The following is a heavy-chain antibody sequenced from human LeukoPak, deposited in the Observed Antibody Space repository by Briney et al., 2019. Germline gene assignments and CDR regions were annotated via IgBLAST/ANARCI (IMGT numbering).Heavy chain of an antibody. J-gene: IGHJ4*02. CDR2: ISGSGGDT. Sequence: GGSLRLSCAASGFPFSTYAMSWVRQAPGKGLEWVSVISGSGGDTDYADSVKGRFTISGDNSKNTVYLQMNSLRAEDTALYYCAKGGVYGDYYFDHWGQGTLVTVSS. V-gene: IGHV3-23*01. CDR1: GFPFSTYA. D-gene: IGHD4-17*01. CDR3: AKGGVYGDYYFDH.